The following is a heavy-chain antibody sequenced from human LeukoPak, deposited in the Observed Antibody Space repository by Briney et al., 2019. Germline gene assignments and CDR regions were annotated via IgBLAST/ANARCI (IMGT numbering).Heavy chain of an antibody. D-gene: IGHD2-15*01. V-gene: IGHV4-34*01. J-gene: IGHJ5*02. CDR1: GGSFSGYY. Sequence: SETLSLTCAVYGGSFSGYYWSWIRQPPGKGLEWIGEINHSGSTNYNPSLKSRVTISVDTSKNQFSLKLSSVTAAGTAVYYCARAGYCSGGSCDFNWFDPWGQGTLVTVSS. CDR3: ARAGYCSGGSCDFNWFDP. CDR2: INHSGST.